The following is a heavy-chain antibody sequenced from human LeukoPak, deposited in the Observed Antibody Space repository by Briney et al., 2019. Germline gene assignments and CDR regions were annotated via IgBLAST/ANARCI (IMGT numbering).Heavy chain of an antibody. CDR1: GFTFSHAW. CDR2: IKSKTDGGTT. D-gene: IGHD3-10*01. Sequence: GGSLRLSCAASGFTFSHAWMSWVRQAPGKGLEWVGRIKSKTDGGTTDYAAPVKGRLTISRDDSKNTLYLQMNSLKTEDTAVYYCTTGPGSGSYYNQDYWGQGTLVTVSS. V-gene: IGHV3-15*01. CDR3: TTGPGSGSYYNQDY. J-gene: IGHJ4*02.